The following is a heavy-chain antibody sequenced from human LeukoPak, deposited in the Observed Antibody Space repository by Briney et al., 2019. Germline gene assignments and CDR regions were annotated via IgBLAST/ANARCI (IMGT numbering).Heavy chain of an antibody. CDR2: FDPEDGET. CDR1: GYTLTELS. V-gene: IGHV1-24*01. J-gene: IGHJ4*02. D-gene: IGHD2-8*01. CDR3: ARGLPLGYCTYGVCYPPKHFDF. Sequence: ASVKVSCKVSGYTLTELSMHWVRQAPGKGLEWMGGFDPEDGETIYAQKFQGRVTMTEDTSTDTAYMELSSLRSEDTAVYFCARGLPLGYCTYGVCYPPKHFDFWGQGTLVTVSS.